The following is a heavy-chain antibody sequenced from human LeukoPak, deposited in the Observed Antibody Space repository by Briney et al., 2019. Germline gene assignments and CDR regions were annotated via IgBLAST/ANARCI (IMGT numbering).Heavy chain of an antibody. J-gene: IGHJ4*02. CDR2: ISSSSSYI. V-gene: IGHV3-21*01. Sequence: PGGSLRLSCAASGFTFSSYSMNWVRQAPGKGLEWVSSISSSSSYIYYADSVKGRFTISRDNAKNSLYLQMNSLRAEDTAVYYCAREPYYYDSSGYYYDIFDYWGQGTLVTVSS. D-gene: IGHD3-22*01. CDR3: AREPYYYDSSGYYYDIFDY. CDR1: GFTFSSYS.